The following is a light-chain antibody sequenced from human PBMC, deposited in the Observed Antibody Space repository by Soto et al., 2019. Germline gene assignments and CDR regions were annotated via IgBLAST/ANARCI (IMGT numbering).Light chain of an antibody. Sequence: EIVLTQSPATLSLSPGERATLSCRASQSVSSYLVWFQQKPGQAPRLLIYDASYRATGVPARFSGRGSGTDFTLTISSLEPEDFAVYFCQHRKNWPWTFGRGTKVEIK. V-gene: IGKV3-11*01. CDR3: QHRKNWPWT. CDR2: DAS. CDR1: QSVSSY. J-gene: IGKJ1*01.